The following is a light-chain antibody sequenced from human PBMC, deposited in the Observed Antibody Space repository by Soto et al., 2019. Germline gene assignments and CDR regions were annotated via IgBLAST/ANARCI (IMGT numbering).Light chain of an antibody. Sequence: EIVMTQSPATLSVSPGERATLSCRASQSVGRNLAWYQQKPGQSPRLLVYGASTRATGITARFSGSGSGTDFTLSISSLQSQDSAVYYCKQYNNWPPFTFGQGTRLEIK. CDR2: GAS. V-gene: IGKV3-15*01. CDR1: QSVGRN. CDR3: KQYNNWPPFT. J-gene: IGKJ5*01.